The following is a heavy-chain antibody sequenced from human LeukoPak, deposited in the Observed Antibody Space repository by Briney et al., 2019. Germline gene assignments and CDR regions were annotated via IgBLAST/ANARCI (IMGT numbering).Heavy chain of an antibody. CDR3: AKDRPHSSDTRGYNYFDY. J-gene: IGHJ4*02. CDR2: ISWNSGSI. V-gene: IGHV3-9*01. CDR1: GFTFDDYA. Sequence: QPGRSLRLSCAASGFTFDDYAMHWVRQAPGKGLEWVSGISWNSGSIGYADSVKGRFTISRDTAKNSLYLQMNSLRAEDTALYYCAKDRPHSSDTRGYNYFDYWGQGTLVTVSS. D-gene: IGHD3-22*01.